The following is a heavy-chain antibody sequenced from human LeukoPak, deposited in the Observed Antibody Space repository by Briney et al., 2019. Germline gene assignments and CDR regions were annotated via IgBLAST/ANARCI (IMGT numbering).Heavy chain of an antibody. CDR2: IYSSGST. V-gene: IGHV3-53*01. CDR1: GFSVSSNF. D-gene: IGHD6-19*01. CDR3: ACSGWQYYFDY. J-gene: IGHJ4*02. Sequence: GGSLRLSCAVSGFSVSSNFMNWVRQAPGKGLDWVSVIYSSGSTYYADSVKGRFTIARDNSKNTVYLQMNSLRAEDTGVYYCACSGWQYYFDYWGQGTLVTVSS.